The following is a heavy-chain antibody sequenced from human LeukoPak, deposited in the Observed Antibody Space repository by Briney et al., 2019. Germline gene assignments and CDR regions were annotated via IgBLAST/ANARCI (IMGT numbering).Heavy chain of an antibody. V-gene: IGHV4-39*01. CDR3: ARHGAAGYY. Sequence: SETLSLTCTDSGGSISSSSYYWGWIRQPPGKGLEWIGSIYYSGSTYYNPSLKSRVTISVDTSKNQFSLKLSSVTAADTAVYYCARHGAAGYYWGQGTLVTVSS. D-gene: IGHD6-13*01. CDR2: IYYSGST. CDR1: GGSISSSSYY. J-gene: IGHJ4*02.